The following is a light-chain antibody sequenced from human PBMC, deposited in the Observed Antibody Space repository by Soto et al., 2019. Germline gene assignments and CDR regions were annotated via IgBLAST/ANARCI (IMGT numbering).Light chain of an antibody. CDR1: ESVSDSQ. V-gene: IGKV3-20*01. CDR3: QQYYSYPIT. J-gene: IGKJ5*01. CDR2: GVS. Sequence: EIVLTQSPGTLSLSPGERAALSCRTSESVSDSQLAWYQQKPGQAPRLLIYGVSTRATGIADRFSGSGSGTDFTLTISCLQSEDFATYYCQQYYSYPITFGQGTRLEI.